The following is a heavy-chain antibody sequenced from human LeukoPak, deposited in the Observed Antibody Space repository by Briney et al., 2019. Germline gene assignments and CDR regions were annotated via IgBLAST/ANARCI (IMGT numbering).Heavy chain of an antibody. CDR3: ARKTVPTGVDY. CDR1: GGSFSGYF. CDR2: INHTGKA. V-gene: IGHV4-34*01. J-gene: IGHJ4*02. Sequence: PSETLSLTCAVYGGSFSGYFWSWIRQSPGKGLEWIGEINHTGKAAYNPSLKSRVTIPIDTPKNQFSLRLSSVTAADTAVYYCARKTVPTGVDYWGQGTLVTVSS. D-gene: IGHD4-17*01.